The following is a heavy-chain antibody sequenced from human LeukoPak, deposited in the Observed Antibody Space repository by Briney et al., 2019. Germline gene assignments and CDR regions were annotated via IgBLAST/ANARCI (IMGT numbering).Heavy chain of an antibody. CDR1: GGSISSSSHS. CDR2: IYYTGRT. J-gene: IGHJ5*02. Sequence: SETLSLTCTVSGGSISSSSHSWGWIRQPPGKGLEWPGSIYYTGRTYYNPSLKSRVTISVDTSKNQLSLKLSSVTAADAAVYYCAQSLGSSNWIGNWFDPWGQGTLVTVSS. D-gene: IGHD6-13*01. CDR3: AQSLGSSNWIGNWFDP. V-gene: IGHV4-39*01.